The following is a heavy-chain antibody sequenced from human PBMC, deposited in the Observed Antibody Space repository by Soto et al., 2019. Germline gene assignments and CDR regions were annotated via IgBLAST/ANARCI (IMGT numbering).Heavy chain of an antibody. V-gene: IGHV3-64D*08. Sequence: GGSLRLSCSASGFTFSSYAMHWVRQAPGKGLEYVSAISSNGGSTYYADSVKGRFTISRDNSKNTLYLQMSSLRAEDTAVYYCVKERVAGTWHYYYYCMDVWGQGTTVTVSS. CDR2: ISSNGGST. CDR1: GFTFSSYA. CDR3: VKERVAGTWHYYYYCMDV. D-gene: IGHD6-19*01. J-gene: IGHJ6*02.